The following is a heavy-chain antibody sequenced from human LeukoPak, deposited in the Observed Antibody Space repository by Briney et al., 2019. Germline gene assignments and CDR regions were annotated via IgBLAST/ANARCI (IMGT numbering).Heavy chain of an antibody. D-gene: IGHD4-23*01. V-gene: IGHV3-7*01. CDR3: ARDRGYSTFDN. CDR2: MKEDGGEI. J-gene: IGHJ5*02. Sequence: PGGSLRLSCVASGFPFSNYWMSWVRQAPGKGLEWVANMKEDGGEINYVDSVKGRFTISRDNAKNSLYLHMNSLRVEDTAVYYCARDRGYSTFDNWGQGTLVTVSS. CDR1: GFPFSNYW.